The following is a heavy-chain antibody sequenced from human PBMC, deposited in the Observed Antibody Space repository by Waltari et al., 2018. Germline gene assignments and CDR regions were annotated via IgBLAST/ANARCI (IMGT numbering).Heavy chain of an antibody. CDR2: IYYSGST. Sequence: QLQLQESGPGLVKPSETLSLTCTVSGGSISSSSYYWGWIRQPPGKGLEWTGSIYYSGSTYYNPSLKSRVTISVDTSKNQFSLKLSSVTAADTAVYYCARDQIAAAGNFWDWGQGTLVTVSS. V-gene: IGHV4-39*07. J-gene: IGHJ4*02. CDR1: GGSISSSSYY. D-gene: IGHD6-13*01. CDR3: ARDQIAAAGNFWD.